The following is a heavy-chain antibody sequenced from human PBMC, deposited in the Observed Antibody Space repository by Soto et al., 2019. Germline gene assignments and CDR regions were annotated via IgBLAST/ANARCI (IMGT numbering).Heavy chain of an antibody. CDR3: ARDPGDSSGSYALGY. Sequence: PSETLSLTCAVSGDSISGNNWWSWVRQSPGKGLEWIGEIYHSGSTNYNPSLKSRVTISVDKSKNQFSLKLSSVTAADTAVYYCARDPGDSSGSYALGYWGQGTLVTVSS. CDR1: GDSISGNNW. J-gene: IGHJ4*02. V-gene: IGHV4-4*02. CDR2: IYHSGST. D-gene: IGHD3-22*01.